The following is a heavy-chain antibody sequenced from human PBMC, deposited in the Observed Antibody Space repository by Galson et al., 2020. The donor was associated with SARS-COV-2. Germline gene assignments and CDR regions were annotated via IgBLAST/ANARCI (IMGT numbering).Heavy chain of an antibody. CDR1: GYTFTSYW. D-gene: IGHD2-15*01. Sequence: KVSCKGSGYTFTSYWIGWVRQMPGKGLEWMGIIYPGESATRYSPSFQGQVTISADKSNSTAYLQWSRLKASDTAMYYCARLIGATAIKFDYWGQGTLVTVSS. J-gene: IGHJ4*02. CDR2: IYPGESAT. CDR3: ARLIGATAIKFDY. V-gene: IGHV5-51*01.